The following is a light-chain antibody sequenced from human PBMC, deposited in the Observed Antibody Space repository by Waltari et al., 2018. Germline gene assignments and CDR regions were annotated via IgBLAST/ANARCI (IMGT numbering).Light chain of an antibody. J-gene: IGKJ4*01. Sequence: EIVLTQSPGTLSLSPGERATLSCRASQTVSSTYLAWYQQKPGQAPRLLIYGASNRATGIPDRFSGSDSGADFTLTISRLEPEDSAVYYCQQYGSSPLTFGGGTKVEIK. CDR2: GAS. CDR3: QQYGSSPLT. CDR1: QTVSSTY. V-gene: IGKV3-20*01.